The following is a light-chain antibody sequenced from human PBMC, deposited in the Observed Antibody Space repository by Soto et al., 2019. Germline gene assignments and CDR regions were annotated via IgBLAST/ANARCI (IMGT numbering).Light chain of an antibody. CDR1: QSVTTY. CDR3: LQRSNWPPLLS. CDR2: DVS. Sequence: EIVLTQSPATLPLSPGERATLSCRASQSVTTYLAWYQQKPGQAPRLLIYDVSSRATGIPARFSGSGSGTDFTLTITSLEPEDFAFYYCLQRSNWPPLLSFGGGTKVEIK. V-gene: IGKV3-11*01. J-gene: IGKJ4*01.